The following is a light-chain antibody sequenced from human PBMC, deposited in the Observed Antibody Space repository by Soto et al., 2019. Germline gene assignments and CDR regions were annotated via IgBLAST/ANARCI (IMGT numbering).Light chain of an antibody. CDR1: SSNIGSNT. J-gene: IGLJ1*01. V-gene: IGLV1-44*01. CDR3: ATWDDSLNGYV. Sequence: QSVLTQPPSASGTPGQRVIISCSGSSSNIGSNTVDWYQQLPGTAPKLLIYTNDQRPSGVPDRFSGSKSGTSASLSISGLQSEDEADYYCATWDDSLNGYVFGPGTKVTVL. CDR2: TND.